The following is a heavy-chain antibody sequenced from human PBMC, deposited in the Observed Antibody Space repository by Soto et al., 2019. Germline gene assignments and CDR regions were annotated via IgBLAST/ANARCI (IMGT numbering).Heavy chain of an antibody. V-gene: IGHV3-23*01. D-gene: IGHD6-6*01. J-gene: IGHJ4*02. CDR1: GFTFGSYT. CDR3: AKEPRPVIAARPFDY. CDR2: ISGSGGST. Sequence: GGSLRLSCAASGFTFGSYTMAWVRQAPGKGLEWVSSISGSGGSTYYADSVQGRFTISRDNSKNTLYLQMNSLRAEDTAVYYCAKEPRPVIAARPFDYWGQGTLVTVSS.